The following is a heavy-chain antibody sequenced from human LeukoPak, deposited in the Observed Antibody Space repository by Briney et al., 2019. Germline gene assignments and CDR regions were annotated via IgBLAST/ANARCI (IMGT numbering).Heavy chain of an antibody. D-gene: IGHD6-19*01. Sequence: GGSLRLSCAASGFTFRSYAMHWVRQAPGKGLEWVAVISDDGSRQHYADFLEGRITISRDNSKSTVSLQMSSLRTEDTAVYFCAREQSGDGWSGFDYWGQGTLVTVSS. J-gene: IGHJ4*02. V-gene: IGHV3-30*15. CDR3: AREQSGDGWSGFDY. CDR1: GFTFRSYA. CDR2: ISDDGSRQ.